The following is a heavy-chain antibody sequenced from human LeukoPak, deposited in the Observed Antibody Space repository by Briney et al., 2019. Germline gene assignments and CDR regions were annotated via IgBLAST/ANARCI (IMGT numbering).Heavy chain of an antibody. Sequence: GGSLRLSCAASGFIFSTYWMLWVRQAPGKGLESVSRINTDGTVTTYADSVKGRFTVSRDNADNTMFLQMNSVRDENTAVYYCATKQWLAPPPDSWGQGTPVTVSS. D-gene: IGHD6-19*01. J-gene: IGHJ4*02. CDR1: GFIFSTYW. CDR2: INTDGTVT. CDR3: ATKQWLAPPPDS. V-gene: IGHV3-74*01.